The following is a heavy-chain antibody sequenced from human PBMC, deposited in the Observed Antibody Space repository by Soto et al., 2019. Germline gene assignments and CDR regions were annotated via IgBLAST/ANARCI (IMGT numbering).Heavy chain of an antibody. Sequence: EVQLMESGGGLVQPGGSLRLSCAASGVTLSNAWMSWVRQAPGKGLEWVGRIKSKAGGGTTDYAAPVKGRFTISRDNSKNTLYLQMHSLGAEDTALYYCARAFCGSTSCHGGNFDYWGQGTLVTVSS. CDR1: GVTLSNAW. J-gene: IGHJ4*02. V-gene: IGHV3-15*01. D-gene: IGHD2-2*01. CDR2: IKSKAGGGTT. CDR3: ARAFCGSTSCHGGNFDY.